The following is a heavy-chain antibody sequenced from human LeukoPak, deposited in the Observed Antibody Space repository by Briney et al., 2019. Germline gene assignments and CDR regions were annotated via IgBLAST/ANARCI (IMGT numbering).Heavy chain of an antibody. CDR3: ARVGGGSPYYYYGMDV. CDR1: GFTFSNAW. D-gene: IGHD2-15*01. Sequence: GGSLRLSCAASGFTFSNAWMSWVRQAPGKGLEWVGRIKSKTDGGTTDYAAPVKGRFTISRDDSKNTLYLQMNSLKTEDTAVYYCARVGGGSPYYYYGMDVWGQGTTVTVSS. J-gene: IGHJ6*02. CDR2: IKSKTDGGTT. V-gene: IGHV3-15*01.